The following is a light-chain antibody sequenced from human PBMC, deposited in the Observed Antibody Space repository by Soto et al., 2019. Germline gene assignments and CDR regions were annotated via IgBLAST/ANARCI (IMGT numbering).Light chain of an antibody. V-gene: IGLV1-36*01. Sequence: QSVLTQPPSVSDAPGQRVTISCSGSSSNVGNKVVNWYQQVPGKAPRLLIYYDDVLPSGVSDRFSGSKSGTSASLAISGLRSEDEADYYCASWDDTLSGVIFGGGTKVTVL. J-gene: IGLJ2*01. CDR2: YDD. CDR1: SSNVGNKV. CDR3: ASWDDTLSGVI.